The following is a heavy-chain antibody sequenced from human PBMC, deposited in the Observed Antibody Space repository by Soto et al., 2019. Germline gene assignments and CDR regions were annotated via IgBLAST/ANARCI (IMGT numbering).Heavy chain of an antibody. CDR1: GFTFSTYA. J-gene: IGHJ3*02. Sequence: QVQLVESGGGVVQPGTSLILSCVGSGFTFSTYAMHWVRQAPGKGLQWVSVITSDGSKKYSADSVKGRFIISRDNYKNTLLLQINTRRTEDTAVYYCTRIVASAGPDAFDIWGQGTVLTVSS. CDR2: ITSDGSKK. D-gene: IGHD6-13*01. V-gene: IGHV3-30-3*01. CDR3: TRIVASAGPDAFDI.